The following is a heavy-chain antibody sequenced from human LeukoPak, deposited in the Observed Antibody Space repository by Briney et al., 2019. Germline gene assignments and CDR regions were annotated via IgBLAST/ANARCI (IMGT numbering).Heavy chain of an antibody. J-gene: IGHJ4*02. V-gene: IGHV4-34*09. D-gene: IGHD3-9*01. CDR1: GGSFSGYY. CDR3: ARLYFDSTYYFDY. Sequence: PSETLSLTCAVYGGSFSGYYWSWIRQPPGKGLEWIGEINHSGSTNYNPSLKSRVTISVDTSKNQFSLKLSSVTAADTAVYYCARLYFDSTYYFDYWGQGTLVTVSS. CDR2: INHSGST.